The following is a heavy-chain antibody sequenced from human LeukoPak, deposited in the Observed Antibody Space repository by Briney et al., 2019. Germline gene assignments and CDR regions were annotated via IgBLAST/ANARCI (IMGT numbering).Heavy chain of an antibody. CDR3: ARGRGIYSYGLKDAFDI. J-gene: IGHJ3*02. CDR2: INHSGST. CDR1: GGSFSGYY. Sequence: SETLSLTCAVYGGSFSGYYWSWIRQPPGKGLKWIGEINHSGSTNYNPSLKSRVTISVDTSKNQFSLKLSSVTAADTAVYYCARGRGIYSYGLKDAFDIWGQGTMVTVSS. D-gene: IGHD5-18*01. V-gene: IGHV4-34*01.